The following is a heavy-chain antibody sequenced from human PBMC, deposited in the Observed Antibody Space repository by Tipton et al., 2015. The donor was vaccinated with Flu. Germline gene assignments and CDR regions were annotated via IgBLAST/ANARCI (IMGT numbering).Heavy chain of an antibody. J-gene: IGHJ6*02. Sequence: SLRLSCAASGFTFSNHAMSWVRQAPGKGLEWVSYISRSGSSIYYADSVKGRFTISRDNAKNSLYLQMNSLRAEDTAVYYCASPGYCRSTTSCYLTDWGQGTTVTVSS. CDR1: GFTFSNHA. CDR3: ASPGYCRSTTSCYLTD. CDR2: ISRSGSSI. V-gene: IGHV3-11*01. D-gene: IGHD2-2*01.